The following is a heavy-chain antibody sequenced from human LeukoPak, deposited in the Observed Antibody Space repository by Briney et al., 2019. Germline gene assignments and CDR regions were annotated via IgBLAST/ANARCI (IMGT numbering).Heavy chain of an antibody. CDR3: AREGPTVTTDC. CDR2: INPNSGGT. V-gene: IGHV1-2*02. J-gene: IGHJ4*02. D-gene: IGHD4-17*01. Sequence: GASVKVSCKASGYTFTGYYMHWVRQAPGQGLEWMGWINPNSGGTKYAQKFQGRVTMTRDTSISTAYMELSRLRSDDTAVYYCAREGPTVTTDCWGQGTLVTVSS. CDR1: GYTFTGYY.